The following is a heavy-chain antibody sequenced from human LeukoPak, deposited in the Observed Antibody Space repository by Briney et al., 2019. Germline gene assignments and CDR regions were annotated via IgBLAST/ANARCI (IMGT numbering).Heavy chain of an antibody. CDR1: GGSISSNSCY. CDR3: ARIPDYYYYYMDV. V-gene: IGHV4-39*07. D-gene: IGHD2-21*01. CDR2: IYYSGST. J-gene: IGHJ6*03. Sequence: SETLSLTCTVSGGSISSNSCYWAWIRQPPGKGLEWIGSIYYSGSTYYNPSLMSRVTISVDTPKNQFSLDLSSVTAADTAVYYCARIPDYYYYYMDVWGKGTTVTVSS.